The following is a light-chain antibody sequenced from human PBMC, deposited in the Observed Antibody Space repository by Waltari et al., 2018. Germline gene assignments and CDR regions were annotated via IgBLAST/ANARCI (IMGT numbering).Light chain of an antibody. J-gene: IGLJ2*01. CDR1: SSDVGRYDL. CDR3: SSYRSSTTPIPV. Sequence: QSALTQPASVSGSPRQSITISCTGTSSDVGRYDLVSWYQQHPGKAPNLMIYDVTKPPSGVSSRFSAAKSGNAASLTISGLQSEDEADYFCSSYRSSTTPIPVFGGGTKLTVL. CDR2: DVT. V-gene: IGLV2-14*02.